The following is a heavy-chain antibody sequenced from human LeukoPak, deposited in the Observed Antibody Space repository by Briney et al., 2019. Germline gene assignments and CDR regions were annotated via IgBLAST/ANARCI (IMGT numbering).Heavy chain of an antibody. V-gene: IGHV1-46*01. CDR1: GYTFTRHY. J-gene: IGHJ3*02. CDR3: ARDGIYSTNGVCSSDI. Sequence: ASVKVSCKASGYTFTRHYMNGVRQAPGQGLEGMGKINPRSGGTGYAQKFQGRVTMTTDTSTSTVYMELTKLTSADTAVYYSARDGIYSTNGVCSSDIWGQGTLVTVSS. CDR2: INPRSGGT. D-gene: IGHD2-8*01.